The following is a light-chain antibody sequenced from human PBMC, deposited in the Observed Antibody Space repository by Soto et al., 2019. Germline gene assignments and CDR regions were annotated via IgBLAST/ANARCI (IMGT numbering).Light chain of an antibody. CDR3: QQRTNWPRSFT. Sequence: EIVLTQSPATLSLSPWERATLSCRASQSFSSYLAWYQQKPGQAPRLLIYDTSKRATGIPARFSGSGSGTDFTLTISSLEPEDFAVYYCQQRTNWPRSFTFGPGTKVDIK. V-gene: IGKV3-11*01. CDR1: QSFSSY. J-gene: IGKJ3*01. CDR2: DTS.